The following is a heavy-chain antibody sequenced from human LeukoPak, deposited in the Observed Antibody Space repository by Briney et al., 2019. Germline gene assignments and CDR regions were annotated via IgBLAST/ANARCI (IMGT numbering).Heavy chain of an antibody. V-gene: IGHV1-18*01. CDR3: ARSVGDRLYYYYYGMDV. Sequence: EASVKVSCKASGYTFTSYGISWVRQAPGQGLEWMGWISAYNGNTNYAQRLQGRVTMTTDTSTSTAYMELRSLRSDDTAVYYCARSVGDRLYYYYYGMDVWGQRTTVTVSS. CDR2: ISAYNGNT. D-gene: IGHD3-16*01. CDR1: GYTFTSYG. J-gene: IGHJ6*02.